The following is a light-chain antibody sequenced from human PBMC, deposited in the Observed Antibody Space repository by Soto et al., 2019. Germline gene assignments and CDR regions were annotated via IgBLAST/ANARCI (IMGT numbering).Light chain of an antibody. Sequence: EIVLTQSPGTLSLSPGERATLSCRASQSVSSSYLAWYQQKPGQAPRPLIYGASSRATGIPDWFSGSGSGTDFTLTISRLEPEDFAVYYCQQYGSSAYTFGQGTKLEIK. CDR2: GAS. V-gene: IGKV3-20*01. J-gene: IGKJ2*01. CDR3: QQYGSSAYT. CDR1: QSVSSSY.